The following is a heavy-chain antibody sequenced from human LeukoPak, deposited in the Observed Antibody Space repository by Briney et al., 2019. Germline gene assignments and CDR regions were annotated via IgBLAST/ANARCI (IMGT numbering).Heavy chain of an antibody. V-gene: IGHV1-2*02. Sequence: ASVKVSCKASGYTFTGYYMHWVRQAPGQEPEWMGWINPDSGDTKYAQKFQGRVTVTRDTSINTAYMDLSSLTSDDTAVYYCARGGYCTGMSCYLPDDWGQGTLVTVSS. J-gene: IGHJ4*02. CDR3: ARGGYCTGMSCYLPDD. D-gene: IGHD2-2*01. CDR1: GYTFTGYY. CDR2: INPDSGDT.